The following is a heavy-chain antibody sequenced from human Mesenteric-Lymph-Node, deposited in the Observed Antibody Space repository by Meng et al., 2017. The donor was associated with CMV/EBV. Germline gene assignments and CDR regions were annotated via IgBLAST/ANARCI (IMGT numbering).Heavy chain of an antibody. Sequence: GESLKISCAASGFTFSSYSMNWVRQAPGKGLEWVSFISSSSSYIYYADSVKGRFTISRDNAKNSLYLQMNSLRAEDTAVYYCAREGLSPYGSGSYYKYYYYGMDVWGQGTTVTV. CDR3: AREGLSPYGSGSYYKYYYYGMDV. CDR1: GFTFSSYS. J-gene: IGHJ6*02. D-gene: IGHD3-10*01. V-gene: IGHV3-21*01. CDR2: ISSSSSYI.